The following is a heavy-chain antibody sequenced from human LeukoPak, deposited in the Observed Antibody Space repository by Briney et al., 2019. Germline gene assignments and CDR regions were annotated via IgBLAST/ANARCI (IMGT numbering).Heavy chain of an antibody. J-gene: IGHJ4*02. CDR1: GFTFSRYG. V-gene: IGHV3-30*18. D-gene: IGHD5-18*01. CDR3: AKDPTAMVTGAFDY. CDR2: ISYDGNNK. Sequence: GRSLRLSCAASGFTFSRYGMHRVRQAPGKGLEWVAVISYDGNNKYYGDSVKGRFTISRDNSKNTLYLQMNSLRVEDTAVYYCAKDPTAMVTGAFDYWGQGTLVTVSS.